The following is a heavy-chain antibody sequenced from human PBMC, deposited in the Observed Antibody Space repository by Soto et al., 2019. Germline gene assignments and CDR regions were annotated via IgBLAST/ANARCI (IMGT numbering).Heavy chain of an antibody. J-gene: IGHJ3*01. CDR3: VREGGGRYSPGSFDL. CDR1: GFTFNNYA. CDR2: ISGSGGSA. V-gene: IGHV3-23*01. D-gene: IGHD6-19*01. Sequence: GGSLRLSCTTSGFTFNNYAMNWVRQAPGKGLEWVSFISGSGGSAYYADSVQGRFTISRDNSRNTLYLQMNSLRAEDTAIYSCVREGGGRYSPGSFDLWGRGTKVTVSS.